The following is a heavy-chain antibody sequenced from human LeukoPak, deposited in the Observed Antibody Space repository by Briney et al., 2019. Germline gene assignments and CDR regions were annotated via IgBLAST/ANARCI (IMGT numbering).Heavy chain of an antibody. V-gene: IGHV3-23*01. CDR2: LSVRGDST. Sequence: PGGSLRLPCEAAGFTQPGYAMSWVRQAPGKGLEWVSALSVRGDSTYYADSVKGRFTISRDDSKNTLYPQMNSLRAEDTAVYYCAKGNLRGPLHNIQQWRQGTLVTVSS. D-gene: IGHD5/OR15-5a*01. CDR1: GFTQPGYA. CDR3: AKGNLRGPLHNIQQ. J-gene: IGHJ1*01.